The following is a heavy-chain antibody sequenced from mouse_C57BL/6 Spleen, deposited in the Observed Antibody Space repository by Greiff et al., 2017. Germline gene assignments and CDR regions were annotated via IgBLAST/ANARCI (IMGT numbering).Heavy chain of an antibody. J-gene: IGHJ2*01. CDR2: IHPNSGST. V-gene: IGHV1-64*01. D-gene: IGHD1-1*01. Sequence: QVQLKQPGAELVKPGASVKLSCKASGYTFTSYWMHWVKQRPGQGLEWIGMIHPNSGSTNYNEKFKSKATLTVDKSSSTAYMQLSSLTSEDSAVYYCAREVYGSSSPLCYWGQGTTLTVSS. CDR3: AREVYGSSSPLCY. CDR1: GYTFTSYW.